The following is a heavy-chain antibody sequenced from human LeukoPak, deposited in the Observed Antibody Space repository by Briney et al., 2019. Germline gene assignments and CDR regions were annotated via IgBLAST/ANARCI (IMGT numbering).Heavy chain of an antibody. CDR2: ISSNGVST. CDR3: ANRILRFLEWCPHYYLDA. Sequence: GGSLRLSCAASGFTFNSYPMHWVRQAPGKGLEYVSGISSNGVSTYYANSVKGRFTISRDNSKNTLYLQMGSLRAEDMAIYYCANRILRFLEWCPHYYLDAWGKGTTVSVSS. D-gene: IGHD3-3*01. J-gene: IGHJ6*03. CDR1: GFTFNSYP. V-gene: IGHV3-64*01.